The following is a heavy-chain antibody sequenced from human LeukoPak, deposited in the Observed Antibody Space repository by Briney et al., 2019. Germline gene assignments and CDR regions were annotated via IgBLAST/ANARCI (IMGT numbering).Heavy chain of an antibody. Sequence: GRSLRLSCAASGFTFSSYGMHWVRQAPGKGLEGVAVIWYDGSNKYYADSVKGRFTISRENSKNTLYLQMNSLRAEDTAVYYCARDGVRVAAAGTPPFDYWGQGTLVTVSS. V-gene: IGHV3-33*08. CDR1: GFTFSSYG. D-gene: IGHD6-13*01. J-gene: IGHJ4*02. CDR2: IWYDGSNK. CDR3: ARDGVRVAAAGTPPFDY.